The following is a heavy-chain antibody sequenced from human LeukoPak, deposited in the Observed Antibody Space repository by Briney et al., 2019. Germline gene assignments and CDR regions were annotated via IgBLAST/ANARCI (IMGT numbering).Heavy chain of an antibody. D-gene: IGHD2-2*02. CDR1: GGSVSSYY. CDR2: IYYTGST. V-gene: IGHV4-59*02. CDR3: ARGRRGVVVPAAIRKGNWFDP. J-gene: IGHJ5*02. Sequence: PSETLSLTCTVSGGSVSSYYWNWIRQSPGEGLEWIGYIYYTGSTKYNPSLESRVTISLDTSKNQFSLKPSSVTAADTAVYYCARGRRGVVVPAAIRKGNWFDPWGQGTLVTVSS.